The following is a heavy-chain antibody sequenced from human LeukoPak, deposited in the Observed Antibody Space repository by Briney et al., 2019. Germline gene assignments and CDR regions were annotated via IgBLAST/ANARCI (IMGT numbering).Heavy chain of an antibody. CDR1: GGSISSYY. CDR2: IYYSGST. Sequence: SETLSLTCTVSGGSISSYYWSWIRQPPGKGLVWIGYIYYSGSTNYNPSLKSRVTISVDTSKNQFSLKLSSVTAADTAVYYCARGYTAMVTDYWGQGTLVTVSS. V-gene: IGHV4-59*01. J-gene: IGHJ4*02. D-gene: IGHD5-18*01. CDR3: ARGYTAMVTDY.